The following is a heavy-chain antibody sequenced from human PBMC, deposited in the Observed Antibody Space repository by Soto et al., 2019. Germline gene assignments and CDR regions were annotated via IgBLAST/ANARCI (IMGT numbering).Heavy chain of an antibody. CDR3: AKAIFSGYEYILDV. Sequence: EVQLVESGGGLVQPGRSLRLSCAASGFTFDDYAMHWVRQAPGKGLEWVSGISWNSGSIGYADSVKGRFTISRDNAKNPLYLQMNSLRAEDTALYYCAKAIFSGYEYILDVWGQGTTVTVSS. CDR2: ISWNSGSI. V-gene: IGHV3-9*01. J-gene: IGHJ6*02. D-gene: IGHD5-12*01. CDR1: GFTFDDYA.